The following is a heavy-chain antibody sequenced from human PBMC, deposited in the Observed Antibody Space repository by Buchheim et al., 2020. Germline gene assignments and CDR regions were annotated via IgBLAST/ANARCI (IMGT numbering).Heavy chain of an antibody. D-gene: IGHD1-7*01. V-gene: IGHV3-11*06. CDR3: VRDLTGTYWFDP. CDR1: GFIFSDYY. Sequence: QVQLVESGGGLVKPGGSLRLSCAASGFIFSDYYMSWIRRTPGKGLEWLASISTSSAYTYYADSVKGRFTISRDNAKNSLYLQMNSLRVEDSAIYYCVRDLTGTYWFDPWGQGTL. CDR2: ISTSSAYT. J-gene: IGHJ5*02.